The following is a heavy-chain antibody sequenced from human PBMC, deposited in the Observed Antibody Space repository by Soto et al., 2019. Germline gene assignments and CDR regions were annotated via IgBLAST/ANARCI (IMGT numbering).Heavy chain of an antibody. J-gene: IGHJ4*02. Sequence: SETLSLTCTVSGGSISSYYWSWIRQPPGKGLEWIGYIYYSGSTNYNPSLKSRVTISVDTSKNQFSLKLSSVTAADTAVYYCARAWGYSFDYWGQGTLVTVSS. D-gene: IGHD3-16*01. CDR1: GGSISSYY. V-gene: IGHV4-59*01. CDR2: IYYSGST. CDR3: ARAWGYSFDY.